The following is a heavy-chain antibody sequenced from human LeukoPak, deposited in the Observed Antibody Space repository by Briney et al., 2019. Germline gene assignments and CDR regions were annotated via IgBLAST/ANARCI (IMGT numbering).Heavy chain of an antibody. CDR3: ATAPISPMTTVNAIGFGY. V-gene: IGHV1-24*01. CDR2: FDPEDGET. CDR1: GGTFSSYA. Sequence: ASVKVSCKASGGTFSSYAISWVRQAPGQGLEWMGGFDPEDGETIYAQKFQGRVTMTEDTSTDTAYMELSSLRSEDTAVYYCATAPISPMTTVNAIGFGYWGQGNLVTVSS. J-gene: IGHJ4*02. D-gene: IGHD4-11*01.